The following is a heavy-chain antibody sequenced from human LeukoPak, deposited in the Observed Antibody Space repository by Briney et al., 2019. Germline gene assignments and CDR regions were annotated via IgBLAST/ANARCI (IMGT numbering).Heavy chain of an antibody. J-gene: IGHJ4*02. CDR3: ARSRYSSGWHPFDY. Sequence: SETLSLTCAVYGGSFSGYYWSWIRQPPGKGLEWVGEINHSGSTNYNPSLKSRVTISVDTSKNKFSLKLSSVTAADTAVYYCARSRYSSGWHPFDYWGQGTLVTVSS. V-gene: IGHV4-34*01. D-gene: IGHD6-19*01. CDR2: INHSGST. CDR1: GGSFSGYY.